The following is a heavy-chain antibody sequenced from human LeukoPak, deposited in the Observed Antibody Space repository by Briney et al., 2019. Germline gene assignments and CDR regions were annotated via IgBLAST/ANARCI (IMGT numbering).Heavy chain of an antibody. D-gene: IGHD3-3*01. J-gene: IGHJ4*02. CDR2: ISRSGDST. V-gene: IGHV3-23*01. CDR1: GFTFSSYA. Sequence: PGGSLRLSCAASGFTFSSYAMNWVRQAPGKGLEWVSAISRSGDSTYYADSVKGRFTISRDNSKNALYLQMNSLRAGDTAVYYCAKSYSDFWSAPDHWGQGTLVTVSS. CDR3: AKSYSDFWSAPDH.